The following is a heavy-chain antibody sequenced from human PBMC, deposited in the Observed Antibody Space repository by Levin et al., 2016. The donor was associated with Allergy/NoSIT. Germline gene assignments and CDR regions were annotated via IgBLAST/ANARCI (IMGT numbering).Heavy chain of an antibody. CDR2: IDGSGGGT. Sequence: GGSLRLSCAASGFTFSSYAMSWVRQAPGKGLEWVSAIDGSGGGTYYADSVKGRFTISRDNSKNTLDLQMNSLRAEDMAMYYCAKEGTSAPSYDAFDMWGQGTMVTVSS. D-gene: IGHD6-25*01. CDR1: GFTFSSYA. CDR3: AKEGTSAPSYDAFDM. V-gene: IGHV3-23*01. J-gene: IGHJ3*02.